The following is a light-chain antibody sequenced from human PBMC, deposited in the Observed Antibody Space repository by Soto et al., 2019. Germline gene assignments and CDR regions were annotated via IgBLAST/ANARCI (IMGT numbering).Light chain of an antibody. V-gene: IGKV1-9*01. CDR1: QGIPRS. CDR3: PHLTKDPST. CDR2: LAS. Sequence: DLQMSQSPFSLSATLGDRGTIXXRASQGIPRSLDGDQHAPGTAPQLXRGLASPLQTLGPSTFSGRGAVTHLTLTNSSLQPEAFATYFCPHLTKDPSTFGGGTKVEIK. J-gene: IGKJ4*01.